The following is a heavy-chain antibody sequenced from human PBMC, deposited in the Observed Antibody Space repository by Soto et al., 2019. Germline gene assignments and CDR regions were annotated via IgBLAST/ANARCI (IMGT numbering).Heavy chain of an antibody. CDR1: GFTFSSNG. V-gene: IGHV3-30*03. Sequence: QVQLVESGGGVVQPGRSLRLTCAASGFTFSSNGMHWVRQPPGKGLEWVALIAYDGSKTYYGDSVRGRFTISRDNSENTRFLQMNGLRAEDTAVYYCARWVGGSMFDNSGKYDSWGQGTLVTVSS. CDR2: IAYDGSKT. CDR3: ARWVGGSMFDNSGKYDS. D-gene: IGHD3-22*01. J-gene: IGHJ5*01.